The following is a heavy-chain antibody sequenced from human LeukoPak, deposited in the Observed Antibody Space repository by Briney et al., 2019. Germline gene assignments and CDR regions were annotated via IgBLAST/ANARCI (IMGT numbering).Heavy chain of an antibody. CDR1: GGTFSSYA. Sequence: SVKVSCKASGGTFSSYAISWVRQAPGQGLEWMGGIIPIFGTANYAQKFQGRVTITTDESASTAYMELSSLRSEDTAVYYCARDLGIAAAGTAYWGQGTLATVSS. D-gene: IGHD6-13*01. V-gene: IGHV1-69*05. CDR3: ARDLGIAAAGTAY. CDR2: IIPIFGTA. J-gene: IGHJ4*02.